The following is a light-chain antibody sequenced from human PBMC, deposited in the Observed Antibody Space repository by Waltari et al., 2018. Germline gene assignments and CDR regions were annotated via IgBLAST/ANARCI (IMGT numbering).Light chain of an antibody. Sequence: DIQMTQSPATLSASVGDRVIITCRATQSISSWLAWFQQKPGKAPKLLIYQASTLECGVPSRFSGSGSGSEFTLTISSLQPDDFATYHCQQYDSYPWTFGQGTKVEVK. CDR1: QSISSW. CDR2: QAS. J-gene: IGKJ1*01. CDR3: QQYDSYPWT. V-gene: IGKV1-5*03.